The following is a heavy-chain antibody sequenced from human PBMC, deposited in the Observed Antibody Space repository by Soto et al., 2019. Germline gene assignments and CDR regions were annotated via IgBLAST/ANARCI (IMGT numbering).Heavy chain of an antibody. V-gene: IGHV4-34*01. CDR2: INHSGST. CDR1: GLSFSGYY. D-gene: IGHD2-15*01. Sequence: SETLALTCAVYGLSFSGYYLSVIRQPPGKGLEWIVEINHSGSTKYNPSLKSRVTISGDKSKNPSSLKLNSVTAADTAVYYCASLNISRGGSRHAFDIWGQGTMVT. J-gene: IGHJ3*02. CDR3: ASLNISRGGSRHAFDI.